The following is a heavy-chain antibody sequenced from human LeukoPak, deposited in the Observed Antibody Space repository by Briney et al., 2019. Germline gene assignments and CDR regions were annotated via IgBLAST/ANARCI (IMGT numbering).Heavy chain of an antibody. CDR2: INHSGST. CDR3: ARGSSRITMVRGVIWFNY. J-gene: IGHJ4*02. V-gene: IGHV4-31*03. Sequence: PSETLSLTCTVSGGSISSGGYYWSWIRQHPGKGLEWIGEINHSGSTNYNPSLKSRVTISVDTSKNQFSLKLSSVTAADTAVYYCARGSSRITMVRGVIWFNYWGQGTLVTVSS. CDR1: GGSISSGGYY. D-gene: IGHD3-10*01.